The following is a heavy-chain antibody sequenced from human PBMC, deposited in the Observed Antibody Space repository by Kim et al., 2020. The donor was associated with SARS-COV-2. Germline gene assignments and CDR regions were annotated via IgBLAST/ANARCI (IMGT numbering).Heavy chain of an antibody. D-gene: IGHD3-3*02. J-gene: IGHJ3*02. CDR1: GDRVSTSSVSGNTIA. CDR3: ARGIRNAFDI. Sequence: SQTLSLTCVISGDRVSTSSVSGNTIAWNWIRQYPSRGLEWLGRTYYWSKWGNDYAPSVRGRIAVKPDTSKNQFSLQLSSVTPEDTAVYYCARGIRNAFDIWGPGTMVTVSS. CDR2: TYYWSKWGN. V-gene: IGHV6-1*01.